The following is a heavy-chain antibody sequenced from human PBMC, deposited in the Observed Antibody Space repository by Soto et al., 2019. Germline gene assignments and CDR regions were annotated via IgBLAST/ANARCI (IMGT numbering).Heavy chain of an antibody. CDR3: VRYCSTTLCNGVATRTFDY. V-gene: IGHV3-48*03. CDR2: ISSGGSTV. Sequence: PGGSLRLCCVASRFTFSTYEMHWVRQAPGKGLEWVSYISSGGSTVYYADSVKGRFTISRDNTRNSLYLQMNSLRDEDTALYYCVRYCSTTLCNGVATRTFDYWGQGTLVTVSS. D-gene: IGHD2-2*01. J-gene: IGHJ4*02. CDR1: RFTFSTYE.